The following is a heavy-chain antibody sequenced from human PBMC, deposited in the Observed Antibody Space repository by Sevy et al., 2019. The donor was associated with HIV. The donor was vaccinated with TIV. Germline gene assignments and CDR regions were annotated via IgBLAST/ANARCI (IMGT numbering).Heavy chain of an antibody. V-gene: IGHV3-23*01. CDR1: GFTFSSYA. Sequence: GGSLRLSCAASGFTFSSYAMSWVRQAPGKGLEWVSAISGSGGSTYYADSVKGRFTISRDNSKNTLYLQMNSLRAEDTAVYYRAKDKVDSIKRGAFDIWGQGTMVTVSS. D-gene: IGHD3-3*02. CDR3: AKDKVDSIKRGAFDI. J-gene: IGHJ3*02. CDR2: ISGSGGST.